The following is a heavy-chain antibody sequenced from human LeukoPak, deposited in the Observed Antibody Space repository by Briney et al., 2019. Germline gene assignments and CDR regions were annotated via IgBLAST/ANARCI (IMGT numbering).Heavy chain of an antibody. CDR1: GFTFINYW. CDR3: AKEIDGFDV. Sequence: PGGSLRVSCAASGFTFINYWMHWVRRARGMGLVWVSSIRFDGGDTAYADSAKGRFTISRDNAKNTMFLQMNNLRAEDTAVYYCAKEIDGFDVWGQGTLVTVSS. V-gene: IGHV3-74*01. CDR2: IRFDGGDT. J-gene: IGHJ3*01.